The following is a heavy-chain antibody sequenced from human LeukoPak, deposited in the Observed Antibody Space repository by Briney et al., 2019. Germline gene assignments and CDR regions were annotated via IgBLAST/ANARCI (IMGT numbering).Heavy chain of an antibody. CDR3: ARPERGYSYGAYYYGMDV. V-gene: IGHV1-46*01. CDR1: GYTFTSYY. J-gene: IGHJ6*02. Sequence: GASVKVSCKASGYTFTSYYMHWVRQAPGQGLEWMGIINPSGGRTSYAQKLQGRVTMTRDTSTSTVYMELSSLRSEDTAVYYCARPERGYSYGAYYYGMDVWGQGTTVTVSS. D-gene: IGHD5-18*01. CDR2: INPSGGRT.